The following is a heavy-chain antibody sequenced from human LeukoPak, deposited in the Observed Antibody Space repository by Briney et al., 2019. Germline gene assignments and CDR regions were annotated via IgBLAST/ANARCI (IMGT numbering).Heavy chain of an antibody. CDR1: GYTFTNYA. D-gene: IGHD3-16*02. Sequence: ASVKVSCKASGYTFTNYAMNWVRQAPGQGLEWMGWIHPSTGNPAYAQGFTGRFVFSLDTSVSTTYLQISSLKAEDTAVYYCARAFQSLGGLSLPDYWGQGTLVTVSS. CDR3: ARAFQSLGGLSLPDY. J-gene: IGHJ4*02. V-gene: IGHV7-4-1*02. CDR2: IHPSTGNP.